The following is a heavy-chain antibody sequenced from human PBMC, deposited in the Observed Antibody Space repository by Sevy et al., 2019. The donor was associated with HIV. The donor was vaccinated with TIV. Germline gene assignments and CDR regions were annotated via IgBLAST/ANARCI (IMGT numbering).Heavy chain of an antibody. CDR2: ISYDGNYK. CDR1: GFTFSGG. Sequence: GGSLRLSCAASGFTFSGGMHWVRQPPGKGLEWVAVISYDGNYKNYAESVKGRFTISRDNSRNALYLQMDSLRAEDTALYYCAKSRCASCVAEYYYGLDVWGQGTTVTVSS. V-gene: IGHV3-30*18. J-gene: IGHJ6*02. CDR3: AKSRCASCVAEYYYGLDV. D-gene: IGHD2-2*01.